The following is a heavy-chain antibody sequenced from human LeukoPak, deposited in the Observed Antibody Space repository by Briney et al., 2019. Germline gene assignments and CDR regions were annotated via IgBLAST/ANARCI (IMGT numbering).Heavy chain of an antibody. V-gene: IGHV1-69*13. CDR3: AVSGYSSGWYFPPNYYYYMDV. J-gene: IGHJ6*03. D-gene: IGHD6-19*01. CDR1: GYTLTELS. Sequence: SVKVSCKVSGYTLTELSMHWVRQAPGQGLEWMGGIIPIFGTANYAQKFQGRVTITADESTSTAYMELSSLRSEDTAVYYCAVSGYSSGWYFPPNYYYYMDVWGKGTTVTISS. CDR2: IIPIFGTA.